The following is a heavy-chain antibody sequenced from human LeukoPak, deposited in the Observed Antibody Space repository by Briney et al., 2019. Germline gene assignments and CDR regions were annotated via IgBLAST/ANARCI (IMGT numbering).Heavy chain of an antibody. V-gene: IGHV3-23*01. D-gene: IGHD6-13*01. Sequence: PGGSLRLSCAASGFMFSNFAMSWVRQAPGKGLEWVSTIYYSGGNTYSADSVKGRFTISRDNAKNTLYLQMNSLRAEDTAVYYCARGGYSSPIRDDAFDIWGQGTMVTVSS. CDR1: GFMFSNFA. CDR2: IYYSGGNT. J-gene: IGHJ3*02. CDR3: ARGGYSSPIRDDAFDI.